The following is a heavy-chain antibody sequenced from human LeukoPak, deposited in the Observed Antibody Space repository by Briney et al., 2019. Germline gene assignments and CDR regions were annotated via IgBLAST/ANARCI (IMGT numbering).Heavy chain of an antibody. V-gene: IGHV1-69*05. CDR3: ARELYKSDILTGYPPDI. J-gene: IGHJ3*02. D-gene: IGHD3-9*01. CDR2: IIRIFGTA. CDR1: GGTFSSYA. Sequence: SVKVSCKASGGTFSSYAIGWVRQAPGQGLERMGGIIRIFGTANYAQKFQGRVTITTDESTSTAYMELSSLRSEDTAVYYCARELYKSDILTGYPPDIWGQGTMVTVSS.